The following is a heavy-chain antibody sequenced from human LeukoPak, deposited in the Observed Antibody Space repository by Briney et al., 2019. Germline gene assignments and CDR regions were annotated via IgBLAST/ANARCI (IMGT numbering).Heavy chain of an antibody. CDR3: ARELAMAGENRLDYYFDY. J-gene: IGHJ4*02. CDR1: GYIFTGYY. V-gene: IGHV1-2*02. D-gene: IGHD3-16*01. CDR2: INPNSGGT. Sequence: GASVKVSCKASGYIFTGYYMHWVRQAPGQGLEWMGWINPNSGGTNYAQKFQGRVTMTRDTSISTAYMELSRLRSDDTAVYYCARELAMAGENRLDYYFDYWGQGTLVTVSS.